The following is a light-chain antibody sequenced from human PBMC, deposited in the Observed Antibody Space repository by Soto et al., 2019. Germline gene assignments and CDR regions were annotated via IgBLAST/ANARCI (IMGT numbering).Light chain of an antibody. CDR1: QGISSY. CDR2: AAS. J-gene: IGKJ3*01. V-gene: IGKV1-9*01. Sequence: DIQLTQSPSFLSASVGDRVTITCRASQGISSYLAWYQQKPGKAPKLMIYAASTLQSGVPSRFSASGSGTDLTLTISSLQHEDFATYSCQQLNSYPLTCGPGTKVDIK. CDR3: QQLNSYPLT.